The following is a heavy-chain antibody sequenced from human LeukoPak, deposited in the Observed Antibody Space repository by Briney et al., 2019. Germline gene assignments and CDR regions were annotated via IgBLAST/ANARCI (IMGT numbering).Heavy chain of an antibody. CDR1: GFTFSSYS. CDR3: ARARPRYYYYGMDV. Sequence: GGSLRLSCAASGFTFSSYSVNWVRQAPGKGLEWVANIKQDGSEKYYVDSVKGRFTISRDNAKNSLYLQMNSLRAEDTAVYYCARARPRYYYYGMDVWGQGTTVTVSS. CDR2: IKQDGSEK. J-gene: IGHJ6*02. V-gene: IGHV3-7*01.